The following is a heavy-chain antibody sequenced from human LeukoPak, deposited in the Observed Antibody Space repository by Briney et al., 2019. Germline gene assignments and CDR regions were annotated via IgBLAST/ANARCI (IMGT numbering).Heavy chain of an antibody. J-gene: IGHJ4*02. CDR1: GGSISSGSYY. D-gene: IGHD6-19*01. V-gene: IGHV4-61*02. CDR2: IYTSGST. CDR3: ARDLRLHSSGWYMGVDY. Sequence: PSQTLSLTCTVSGGSISSGSYYWSWIRQPAGKGLEWIGRIYTSGSTNYNPSLKSRVTISVDTSKNQFSLKLSSVTAADTAVYYCARDLRLHSSGWYMGVDYWGQGTLVTVSS.